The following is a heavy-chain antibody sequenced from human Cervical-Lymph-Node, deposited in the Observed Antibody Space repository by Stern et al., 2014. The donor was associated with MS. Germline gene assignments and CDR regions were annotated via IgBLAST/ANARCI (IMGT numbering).Heavy chain of an antibody. Sequence: EVQLVQSGAEVKKPGATVKISCKVSGYTFTDFYMHWVQQAPGQGFAWMGLVDPDDGTTMYAGKFQGRVSIPADTSADTAYMELSNLTSEDTALYYCGTAVGGIDAFDIWGQGTMLTVSS. V-gene: IGHV1-69-2*01. D-gene: IGHD6-19*01. CDR1: GYTFTDFY. CDR3: GTAVGGIDAFDI. CDR2: VDPDDGTT. J-gene: IGHJ3*02.